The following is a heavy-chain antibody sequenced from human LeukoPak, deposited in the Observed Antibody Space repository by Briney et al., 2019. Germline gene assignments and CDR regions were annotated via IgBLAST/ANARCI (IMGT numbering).Heavy chain of an antibody. Sequence: GGSLRLSCAASGFTFSNYGMHWVRQAPGKGLEWVAVISYDGTNKYYADSVKGRFTISRDNSKNTLYLQMNSLRAEDTAVYYCARSAAAGTLHFDYWGQGTLVTVSS. CDR3: ARSAAAGTLHFDY. V-gene: IGHV3-30*19. D-gene: IGHD6-13*01. CDR2: ISYDGTNK. J-gene: IGHJ4*02. CDR1: GFTFSNYG.